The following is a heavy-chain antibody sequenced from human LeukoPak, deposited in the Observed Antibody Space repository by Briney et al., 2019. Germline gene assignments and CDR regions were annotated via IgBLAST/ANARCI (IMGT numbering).Heavy chain of an antibody. CDR2: IYYSGST. D-gene: IGHD3-10*01. CDR3: ATQPYYYGSGSQYPS. J-gene: IGHJ4*02. Sequence: PSETLSLTCTVSGGSISSSSYYWGWIRQPPGKGLERIGSIYYSGSTYYNPSLKSRVTISVDTSKNQFSLKLSSVTAADTAVYYCATQPYYYGSGSQYPSWGQGTLVTVSS. V-gene: IGHV4-39*01. CDR1: GGSISSSSYY.